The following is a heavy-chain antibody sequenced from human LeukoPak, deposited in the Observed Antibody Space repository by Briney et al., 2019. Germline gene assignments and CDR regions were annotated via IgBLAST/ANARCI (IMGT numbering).Heavy chain of an antibody. Sequence: PSGTLSLTCAVYGGSFSGYYWSWIRQPPGKGLEWIGEINHSGSTNYNPSLKSRVTISVDTSKNQFSLKLSSVTAADTAVYYCAREKASGTYDAFDIWGQGTMVTVSS. D-gene: IGHD2-2*01. CDR2: INHSGST. CDR1: GGSFSGYY. V-gene: IGHV4-34*01. J-gene: IGHJ3*02. CDR3: AREKASGTYDAFDI.